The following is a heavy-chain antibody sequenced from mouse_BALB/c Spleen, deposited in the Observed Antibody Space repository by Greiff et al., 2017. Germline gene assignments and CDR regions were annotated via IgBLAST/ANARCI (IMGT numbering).Heavy chain of an antibody. V-gene: IGHV3-8*02. CDR2: ISYSGST. CDR3: ARWNDYDIYYAMDY. J-gene: IGHJ4*01. Sequence: EVKLMESGPSLVKPSQILSLTCSVTGDSITSGYWNWIRKFPGNKLEYMGYISYSGSTYYNPSLKSRISITRDTSKNQYYLQLNSVTTEDTATYYWARWNDYDIYYAMDYWGQGTSVTVAA. D-gene: IGHD2-4*01. CDR1: GDSITSGY.